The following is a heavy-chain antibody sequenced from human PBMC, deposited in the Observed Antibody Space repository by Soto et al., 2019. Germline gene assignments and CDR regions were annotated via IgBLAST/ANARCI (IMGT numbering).Heavy chain of an antibody. CDR2: ISYDARNK. CDR3: ARGYSSSSAAFDY. D-gene: IGHD6-13*01. J-gene: IGHJ4*02. V-gene: IGHV3-30*04. Sequence: QVQLVESGGGVVQPGRSLRLSCAASGFTFSSYAIHWVRQAPGKGLEWVAIISYDARNKYYADSVKGRFTISRDNSKNTLYLQMTSLSAEDTAVYYCARGYSSSSAAFDYWGQGTLVTVSS. CDR1: GFTFSSYA.